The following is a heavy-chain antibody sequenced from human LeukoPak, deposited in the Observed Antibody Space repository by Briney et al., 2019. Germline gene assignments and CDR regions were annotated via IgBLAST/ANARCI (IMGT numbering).Heavy chain of an antibody. CDR2: IWYDGSNK. Sequence: PGRSLRLSCAASGFTFSSYGMHWVRQAPGKGLEWVAVIWYDGSNKYYADSVKGRFTISRDNSKNTLYLQMNSLRAEDTAVYYCARRSGRSPNWFDPWGQGTLVTVSS. V-gene: IGHV3-33*01. J-gene: IGHJ5*02. CDR3: ARRSGRSPNWFDP. D-gene: IGHD1-26*01. CDR1: GFTFSSYG.